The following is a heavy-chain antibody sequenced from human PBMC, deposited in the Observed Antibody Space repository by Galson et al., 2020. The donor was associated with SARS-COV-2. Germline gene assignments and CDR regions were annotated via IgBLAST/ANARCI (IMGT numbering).Heavy chain of an antibody. Sequence: GESLKISCAASGFTFSSFALRWVRQAPGKGPEWVSTISGSGGNTYYPDSVKGRFTISRDNSKNTLFLQMNSLRGEDTAVYFCARDTGGVNEYWGQGPLVTVSS. V-gene: IGHV3-23*01. D-gene: IGHD3-16*01. J-gene: IGHJ4*02. CDR3: ARDTGGVNEY. CDR2: ISGSGGNT. CDR1: GFTFSSFA.